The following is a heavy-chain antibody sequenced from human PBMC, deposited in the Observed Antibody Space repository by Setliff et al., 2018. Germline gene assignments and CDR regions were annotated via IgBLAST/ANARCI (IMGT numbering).Heavy chain of an antibody. V-gene: IGHV1-18*04. CDR2: MSVY. CDR1: GYTFSAYY. Sequence: GASVKVSCKASGYTFSAYYIHWVRQAPGQGLEWMGWMSVYAQKFQGRVTMTTDTPTSTAYMELRSLTSDDTARYYCAKGKGPQPRPSLDYWGQGTLVTVSS. J-gene: IGHJ4*02. CDR3: AKGKGPQPRPSLDY.